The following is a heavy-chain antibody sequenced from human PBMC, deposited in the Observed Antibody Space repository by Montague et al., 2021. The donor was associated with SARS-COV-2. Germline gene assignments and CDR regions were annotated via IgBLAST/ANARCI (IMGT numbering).Heavy chain of an antibody. Sequence: SETLSLTCAVYGGSFSNYYWSWIRQPPGKGLEWIGESNHRGSTNYNPSLKSRVTISVDTSKNQFSLKLSSVTAADTAVYYCARHERQWLRLYPYYFDYWGQGTRVTVSS. J-gene: IGHJ4*02. CDR2: SNHRGST. D-gene: IGHD5-12*01. CDR1: GGSFSNYY. V-gene: IGHV4-34*01. CDR3: ARHERQWLRLYPYYFDY.